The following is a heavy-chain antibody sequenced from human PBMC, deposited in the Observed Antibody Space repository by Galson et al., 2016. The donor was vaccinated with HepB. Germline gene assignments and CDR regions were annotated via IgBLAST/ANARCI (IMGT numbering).Heavy chain of an antibody. V-gene: IGHV1-2*04. D-gene: IGHD3-22*01. Sequence: SVKVSCKASGYSFTAYYVHWVRQAPEQGLEWMGWINPNSGGTKYAQKFQGWVTMTSDATTGTAYLGLSGLTSDHWAVCYGARDLLFFHVTSEARLDYWGPGTLVTV. CDR2: INPNSGGT. CDR1: GYSFTAYY. CDR3: ARDLLFFHVTSEARLDY. J-gene: IGHJ4*02.